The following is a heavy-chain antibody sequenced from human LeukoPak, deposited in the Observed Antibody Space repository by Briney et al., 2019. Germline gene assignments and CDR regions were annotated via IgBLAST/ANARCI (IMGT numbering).Heavy chain of an antibody. J-gene: IGHJ4*02. CDR3: AKELGCSGGRCYSGIDY. D-gene: IGHD2-15*01. CDR1: GFHFRSYA. CDR2: TSDDGSHK. Sequence: PGGSLTLSCAASGFHFRSYAMPWVRQAPGKGLEWVAVTSDDGSHKYYADSVKGRFTISRDDSKNTLYLQMNSLRAEDTAVYYCAKELGCSGGRCYSGIDYWGQGSLVTVSS. V-gene: IGHV3-30*04.